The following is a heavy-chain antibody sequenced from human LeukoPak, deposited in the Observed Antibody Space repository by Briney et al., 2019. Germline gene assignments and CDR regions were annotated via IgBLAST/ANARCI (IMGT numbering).Heavy chain of an antibody. V-gene: IGHV3-53*01. J-gene: IGHJ4*02. Sequence: GGSLRLSCAASGFTFSSNYVSWVRQAPGKGLEWVSVIYSGGRTYYADSVKGRFTISRDNSKNTLYLQMNSLRAEDTDVYYCARDRYYDSSGYYYSDYWGQGTLVTVSS. CDR2: IYSGGRT. CDR1: GFTFSSNY. D-gene: IGHD3-22*01. CDR3: ARDRYYDSSGYYYSDY.